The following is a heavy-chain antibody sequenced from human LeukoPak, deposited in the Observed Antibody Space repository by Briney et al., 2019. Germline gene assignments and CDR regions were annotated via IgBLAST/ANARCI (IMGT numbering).Heavy chain of an antibody. CDR2: INTDGSST. D-gene: IGHD5-18*01. Sequence: QPGGSLRLSCAASGFTFSSYWMHWVRQAPGKGLVWVSRINTDGSSTSYADSVKGRFTISRDSSKNTLYLQMNSLRAEDTAVYYCAKSYVHTAMVLFDYWGQGSLVTVSS. CDR3: AKSYVHTAMVLFDY. CDR1: GFTFSSYW. V-gene: IGHV3-74*01. J-gene: IGHJ4*02.